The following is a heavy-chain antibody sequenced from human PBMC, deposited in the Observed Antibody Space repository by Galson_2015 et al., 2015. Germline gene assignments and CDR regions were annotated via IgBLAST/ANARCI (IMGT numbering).Heavy chain of an antibody. J-gene: IGHJ2*01. V-gene: IGHV3-48*02. CDR2: ISSSTSPI. Sequence: SLRLSCAASGFSFSSYSMNWVRQAPGKGLEWVSYISSSTSPIYYADSVKGRFTISRDNVKNSLYLQMNSLRDEDTAVYYCARDSVHYDDYVHWYFDLWGRGTLVAVSS. CDR1: GFSFSSYS. CDR3: ARDSVHYDDYVHWYFDL. D-gene: IGHD4-17*01.